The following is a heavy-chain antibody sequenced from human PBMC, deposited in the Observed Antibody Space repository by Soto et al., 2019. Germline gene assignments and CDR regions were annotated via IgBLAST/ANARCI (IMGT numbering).Heavy chain of an antibody. Sequence: ASVNVSCKASGYTFTGYYMHWVRQAPGQGLEWMGWIYPDSGGTDYAQKFQGRVTMTRDTSISTAYMELSRLRSDDTAVYYCRVTAVREVDYWGHGTLVTVSS. CDR2: IYPDSGGT. D-gene: IGHD2-21*02. J-gene: IGHJ4*01. V-gene: IGHV1-2*02. CDR1: GYTFTGYY. CDR3: RVTAVREVDY.